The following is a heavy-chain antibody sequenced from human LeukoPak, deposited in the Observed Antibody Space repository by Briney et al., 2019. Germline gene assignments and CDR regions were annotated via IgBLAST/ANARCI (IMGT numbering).Heavy chain of an antibody. CDR3: ARGGWLRSPFDY. D-gene: IGHD5-12*01. V-gene: IGHV4-30-2*01. Sequence: NWVRRAPGKGLAGIGYIYHSGSTYYNPSLERRVTISVDRSKNQLSLKLSSVTAADTAVYYCARGGWLRSPFDYWGQGTRVTVSS. J-gene: IGHJ4*02. CDR2: IYHSGST.